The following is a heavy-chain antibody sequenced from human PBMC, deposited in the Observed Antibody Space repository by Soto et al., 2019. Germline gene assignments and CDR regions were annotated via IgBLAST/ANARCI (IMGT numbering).Heavy chain of an antibody. CDR1: GGSISSYY. CDR3: ARDLTGSGWYRNKWFDP. CDR2: IYYSGST. D-gene: IGHD6-19*01. V-gene: IGHV4-59*01. Sequence: SETLSLTCTVSGGSISSYYWSWIRQPPGKGLEWIGYIYYSGSTNYNPSLKSRVTISVDTSKNQFSLKLSSVTAADTAVYYCARDLTGSGWYRNKWFDPWGQGTLVTVSS. J-gene: IGHJ5*02.